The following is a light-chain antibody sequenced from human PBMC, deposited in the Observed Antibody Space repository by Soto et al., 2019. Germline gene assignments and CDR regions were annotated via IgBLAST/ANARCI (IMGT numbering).Light chain of an antibody. Sequence: IVLTQSRATLSLSPGERATLSCLASQSVSSYLAWYQQKPGQAPRLLIYDASNRATGIPARFSGSGSGTDFTLTISSLEPEDFAVYYCQQRRNWPRTFGQGTKVDIK. V-gene: IGKV3-11*01. CDR1: QSVSSY. CDR2: DAS. CDR3: QQRRNWPRT. J-gene: IGKJ1*01.